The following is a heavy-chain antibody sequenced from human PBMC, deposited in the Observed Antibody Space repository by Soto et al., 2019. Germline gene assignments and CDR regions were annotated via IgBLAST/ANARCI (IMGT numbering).Heavy chain of an antibody. D-gene: IGHD3-16*02. CDR3: AFSLGELSRNYAFDI. CDR1: GFTFSSYA. CDR2: ISGSGGNT. V-gene: IGHV3-23*01. Sequence: PGGSLRLSCAASGFTFSSYAMSWVRQSPGKGLEWVSAISGSGGNTYYADSVKGRFTISRDNSKNTLYLQMNSLRAEDTAVYYCAFSLGELSRNYAFDIWGQGTMVTVSS. J-gene: IGHJ3*02.